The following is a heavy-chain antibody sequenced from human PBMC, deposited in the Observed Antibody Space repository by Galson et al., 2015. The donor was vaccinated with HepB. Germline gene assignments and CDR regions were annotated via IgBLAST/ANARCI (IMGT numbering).Heavy chain of an antibody. D-gene: IGHD3-3*01. V-gene: IGHV7-4-1*02. CDR1: GYTFTDYV. Sequence: SVKVSCKASGYTFTDYVVNWVRQAPGQGLEWMGWMNTNTGKPTYAPGFAGRFVFSLDTSVTTAYLQISSLETDDTAVYSCARSPLRFLDWLPYYDYYSMDVWGEGTTVTVSS. CDR3: ARSPLRFLDWLPYYDYYSMDV. J-gene: IGHJ6*03. CDR2: MNTNTGKP.